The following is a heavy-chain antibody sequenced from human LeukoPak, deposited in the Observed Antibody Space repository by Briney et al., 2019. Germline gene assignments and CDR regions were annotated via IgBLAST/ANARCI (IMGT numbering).Heavy chain of an antibody. CDR3: AKDRTSWGSYRYERFDAFDI. J-gene: IGHJ3*02. D-gene: IGHD3-16*02. CDR2: IRYDGSNK. CDR1: GFTFLSYG. V-gene: IGHV3-30*02. Sequence: GGSLRLSCAASGFTFLSYGMHWVRQAPGKGLEWVAFIRYDGSNKYYADSVKGRFTISRDNSKNTLYLQMNSLRAEDTAVYYCAKDRTSWGSYRYERFDAFDIWGQGTMVTVSS.